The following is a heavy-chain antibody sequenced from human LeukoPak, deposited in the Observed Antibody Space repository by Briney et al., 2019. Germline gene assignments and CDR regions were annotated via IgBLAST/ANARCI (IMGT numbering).Heavy chain of an antibody. CDR1: GGSISSSSYY. CDR3: ARHEIVVVPAAIGWFDP. CDR2: IYYSGST. D-gene: IGHD2-2*01. Sequence: SETLSLTCTVSGGSISSSSYYWGWIRQPPGKGLEWIGSIYYSGSTYYNPSLKSRVTISVDTSKNQFSLQLSSVTAADTAVYYCARHEIVVVPAAIGWFDPWGQGTLVTVSS. J-gene: IGHJ5*02. V-gene: IGHV4-39*01.